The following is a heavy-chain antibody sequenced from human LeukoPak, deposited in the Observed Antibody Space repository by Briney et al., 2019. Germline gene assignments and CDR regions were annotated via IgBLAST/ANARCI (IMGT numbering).Heavy chain of an antibody. CDR3: AKCGSGNPKTFDK. CDR1: GFTFSNYA. V-gene: IGHV3-23*01. D-gene: IGHD3-10*01. Sequence: GGSLRLSCAASGFTFSNYAMSWVRQAPGQGLEWVSSVSDSGSDTYYADSVKGRFTISRDSSSNTLHLEMNSLRAEDTAVYYCAKCGSGNPKTFDKWGQGALVTVSS. J-gene: IGHJ4*02. CDR2: VSDSGSDT.